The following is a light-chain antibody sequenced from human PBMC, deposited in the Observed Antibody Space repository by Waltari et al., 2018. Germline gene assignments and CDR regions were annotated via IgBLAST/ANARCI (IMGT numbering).Light chain of an antibody. CDR3: CSYIGTHTNWV. V-gene: IGLV2-11*01. Sequence: QSALTQPRSVSGSPGQSVTISCTGISSEVGDFNFVSWYQQHPGEAPKLMIYEVTKRPSGVPDRLSGSKSGNTASLTISGLQAEDEANYYCCSYIGTHTNWVFGGGTKLTVL. CDR2: EVT. J-gene: IGLJ3*02. CDR1: SSEVGDFNF.